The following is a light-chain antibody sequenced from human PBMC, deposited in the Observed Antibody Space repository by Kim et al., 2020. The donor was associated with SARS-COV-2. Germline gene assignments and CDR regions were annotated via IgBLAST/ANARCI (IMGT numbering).Light chain of an antibody. CDR3: CSYAGSGTLI. V-gene: IGLV2-23*02. Sequence: QSALTQPASVSGSPGQSITISCTGTSRDVGSYNLVSWYQHHPGKAPQLIIYEVTKRPSGVSDRFSGSTSGNAASLTISGLQAEDEADYYCCSYAGSGTLIFGGGTQLTVL. CDR1: SRDVGSYNL. CDR2: EVT. J-gene: IGLJ2*01.